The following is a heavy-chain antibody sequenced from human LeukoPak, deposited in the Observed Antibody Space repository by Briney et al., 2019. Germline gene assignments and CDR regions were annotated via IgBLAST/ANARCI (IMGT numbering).Heavy chain of an antibody. V-gene: IGHV3-64*01. D-gene: IGHD3-10*01. CDR3: ARGPSGVFYMDV. Sequence: GGSLRLSCAASGFTFSNYAMHWVRQAPGKGLEYASAITGNGGSTYRANSVRGRFTISRDNSKNTVYLQMGSLRAEDMAVYYCARGPSGVFYMDVWGKGTTVTVSS. CDR1: GFTFSNYA. J-gene: IGHJ6*03. CDR2: ITGNGGST.